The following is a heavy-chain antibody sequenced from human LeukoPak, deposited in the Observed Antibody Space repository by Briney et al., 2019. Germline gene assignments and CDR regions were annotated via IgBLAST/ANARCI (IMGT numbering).Heavy chain of an antibody. J-gene: IGHJ4*02. Sequence: GASVKVSCKASGYTFTSYDINWVRQATGQGLEWMGWMNPNSGNTGYAQKFQGRVTITRNTFISTAYMELSSLRSEDTAVYYCARGQITIFGADYWGQGTLVTVSS. CDR2: MNPNSGNT. D-gene: IGHD3-3*01. CDR1: GYTFTSYD. CDR3: ARGQITIFGADY. V-gene: IGHV1-8*03.